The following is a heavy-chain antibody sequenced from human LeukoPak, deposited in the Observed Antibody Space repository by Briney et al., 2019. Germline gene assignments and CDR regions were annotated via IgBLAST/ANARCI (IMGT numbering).Heavy chain of an antibody. J-gene: IGHJ4*02. CDR1: GYTFTGYY. Sequence: ASVKVSCRASGYTFTGYYMHWVRQAPGQGREGMGWINPNSGGTNYAQKFQGRVTITRDTSISTAYMELSRLRSDDTAVYYCASYCGGDCYSLDYWGQGTLVTVSS. V-gene: IGHV1-2*02. D-gene: IGHD2-21*02. CDR3: ASYCGGDCYSLDY. CDR2: INPNSGGT.